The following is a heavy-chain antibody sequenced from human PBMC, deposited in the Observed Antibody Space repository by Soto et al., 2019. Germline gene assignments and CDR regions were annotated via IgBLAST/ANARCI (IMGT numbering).Heavy chain of an antibody. CDR2: ISAYNGNT. CDR1: GYTFTSYG. D-gene: IGHD2-2*01. V-gene: IGHV1-18*01. CDR3: ARRQSGCSSTSCYAYYYYMAV. J-gene: IGHJ6*03. Sequence: ASVKVSCKASGYTFTSYGISWVRQAPGQGLEWMGWISAYNGNTNYAQKLQGRVTMTTDTSTSTAYMELRSLRSDDTAVYYCARRQSGCSSTSCYAYYYYMAVWGKGTTVTVSS.